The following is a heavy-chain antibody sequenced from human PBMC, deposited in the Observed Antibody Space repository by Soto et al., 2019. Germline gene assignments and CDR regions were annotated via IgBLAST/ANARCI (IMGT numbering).Heavy chain of an antibody. Sequence: QVQLVESGGGVVQPGRSLRLSCAASGFTFSSCGMHWVRQAPGKGLEWVAVIWYDGSNKYYADSVKGRFTISRDNSKNTLYLQMNSLRAEDTAVYYCARDDNPGNWFDPWGQGTLVTVSS. CDR3: ARDDNPGNWFDP. D-gene: IGHD3-10*01. V-gene: IGHV3-33*01. J-gene: IGHJ5*02. CDR2: IWYDGSNK. CDR1: GFTFSSCG.